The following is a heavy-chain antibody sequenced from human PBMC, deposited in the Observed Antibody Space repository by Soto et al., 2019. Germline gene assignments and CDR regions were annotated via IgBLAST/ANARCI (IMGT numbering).Heavy chain of an antibody. CDR2: ISGSGGST. CDR3: AKTRDPGYSSGWYPDY. J-gene: IGHJ4*02. CDR1: GFTFSSYA. Sequence: GGSLRLSCAASGFTFSSYAMSWVRQAPGKGLEWVSAISGSGGSTYYADSVKGRFTISRDNSENTLYLQMNSLRAEDTAVYYCAKTRDPGYSSGWYPDYWGQGTLVTVSS. D-gene: IGHD6-19*01. V-gene: IGHV3-23*01.